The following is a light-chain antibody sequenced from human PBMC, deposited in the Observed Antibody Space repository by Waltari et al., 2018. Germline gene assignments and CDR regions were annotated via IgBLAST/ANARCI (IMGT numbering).Light chain of an antibody. V-gene: IGKV3-11*01. CDR1: QSVGSS. J-gene: IGKJ3*01. CDR2: DAS. CDR3: QQRTNWPPIFS. Sequence: EIVLTQSPATLSLSPGETATLSCRASQSVGSSLAWYQQKPGQAPRLLIYDASKRATGSPARFSGSGSGTDFTLTISSLESEDFAVYYCQQRTNWPPIFSFGPGTKVDIK.